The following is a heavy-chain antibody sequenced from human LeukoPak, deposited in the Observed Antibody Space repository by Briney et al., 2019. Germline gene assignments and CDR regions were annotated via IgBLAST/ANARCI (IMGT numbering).Heavy chain of an antibody. CDR1: GFTFSSYG. D-gene: IGHD3-9*01. Sequence: GGSLRLSCAASGFTFSSYGMHWVRQAPGKGLEWVAFIRYDGSNKYYADSVKGRFTISRDNSKNTLYLQMNSLRAEDTAVYYCAKGGSYYDILTGYYDFDIWGQGTMVTVSS. J-gene: IGHJ3*02. CDR3: AKGGSYYDILTGYYDFDI. CDR2: IRYDGSNK. V-gene: IGHV3-30*02.